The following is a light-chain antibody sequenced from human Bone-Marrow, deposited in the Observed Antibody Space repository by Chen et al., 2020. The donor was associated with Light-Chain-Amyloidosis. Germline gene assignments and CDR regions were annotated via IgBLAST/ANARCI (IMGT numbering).Light chain of an antibody. CDR3: QVWDRSSDRPV. Sequence: SYVLTQPSSVSVAPGQTATIACGGNNIGSTSVHWYQQTPGQAPLLVVYDDSDRPSGIPERLSGYTSGNTATLTISRVEAGDEADYYCQVWDRSSDRPVFGGRTKLTVL. V-gene: IGLV3-21*02. CDR2: DDS. J-gene: IGLJ2*01. CDR1: NIGSTS.